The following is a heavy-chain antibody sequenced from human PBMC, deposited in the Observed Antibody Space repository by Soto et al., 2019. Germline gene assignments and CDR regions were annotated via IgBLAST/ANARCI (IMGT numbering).Heavy chain of an antibody. D-gene: IGHD1-26*01. Sequence: SETLSLTCTVSGGSISSGIYYWSWIRQDPGTGLEWIGHIYYSGSTYYNPSLKSRVSISVDTSKNQFTLKLTSVTAADTAVYYCARVARGRVVGATPPCFDYWGQGTLVTVSS. CDR3: ARVARGRVVGATPPCFDY. CDR1: GGSISSGIYY. J-gene: IGHJ4*02. CDR2: IYYSGST. V-gene: IGHV4-31*03.